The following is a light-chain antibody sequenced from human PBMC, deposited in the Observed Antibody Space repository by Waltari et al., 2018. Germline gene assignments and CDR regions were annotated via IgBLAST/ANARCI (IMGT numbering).Light chain of an antibody. CDR3: QHYVRLPVT. J-gene: IGKJ1*01. CDR1: QSVSRA. CDR2: GAS. V-gene: IGKV3-20*01. Sequence: EIVLTQSPGTPSLSPGERATLSCRASQSVSRALAWYQQKPGQAPRLLIYGASSRATGIPDRFTGSGSGTDFSLTISSLESEDFAVYYCQHYVRLPVTFGQGTNVEIK.